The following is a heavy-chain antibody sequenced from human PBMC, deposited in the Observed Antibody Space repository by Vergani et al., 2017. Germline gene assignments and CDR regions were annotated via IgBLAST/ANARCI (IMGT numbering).Heavy chain of an antibody. D-gene: IGHD2-2*01. J-gene: IGHJ4*02. Sequence: QVQLVQSGAEVMKPGSSVKVSCKASGGTFSSYTISWVRQAPGQGLEWMGRIIPILGIANYAQKFQGRVTMTADKSTRTAYMELSSLSSEDTALYYCAFTSRSKYQLFDYWGQGTLVTVSS. CDR2: IIPILGIA. CDR1: GGTFSSYT. V-gene: IGHV1-69*02. CDR3: AFTSRSKYQLFDY.